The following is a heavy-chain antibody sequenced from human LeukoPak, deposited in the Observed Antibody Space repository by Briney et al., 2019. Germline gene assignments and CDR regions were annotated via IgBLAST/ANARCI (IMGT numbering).Heavy chain of an antibody. Sequence: GGSLRLSSAASGITFSIYTMSWVRQAPGKGLEWVSAIVGSGRNTYYADSVKGRFTISRDNSKNTLYLQMNSLRAEDTAVYHCAKEGGYDGVDWWGQGTLVTVSS. CDR2: IVGSGRNT. D-gene: IGHD5-12*01. V-gene: IGHV3-23*01. J-gene: IGHJ4*02. CDR1: GITFSIYT. CDR3: AKEGGYDGVDW.